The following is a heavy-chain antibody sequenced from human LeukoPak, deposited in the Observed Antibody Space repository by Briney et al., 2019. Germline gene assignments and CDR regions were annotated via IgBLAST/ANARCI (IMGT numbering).Heavy chain of an antibody. V-gene: IGHV3-23*01. D-gene: IGHD1-26*01. Sequence: GGSLRLSCAAPGFTFSTYGMSWVRQAPGKGLECVSGISGSGDSTYYADSVKGRFTISRDNSRNTLYLQMNSLRAEDTAVYYCARDPVGATAGEPFDYWGQGTLVTVSS. CDR1: GFTFSTYG. J-gene: IGHJ4*02. CDR3: ARDPVGATAGEPFDY. CDR2: ISGSGDST.